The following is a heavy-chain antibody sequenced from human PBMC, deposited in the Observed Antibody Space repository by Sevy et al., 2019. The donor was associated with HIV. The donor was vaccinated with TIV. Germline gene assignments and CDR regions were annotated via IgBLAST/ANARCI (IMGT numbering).Heavy chain of an antibody. CDR2: INGDGSST. V-gene: IGHV3-74*01. D-gene: IGHD2-21*01. J-gene: IGHJ5*02. Sequence: GGSLRLSFAASGFTFSSYWMHWVRQAPGKGLVWVSRINGDGSSTTYADSVKGRFTISRDNAKNTLYLQMNSLRAEDTAVNYCAKTSLGLWRGWFDPWGQGTLVTVSS. CDR3: AKTSLGLWRGWFDP. CDR1: GFTFSSYW.